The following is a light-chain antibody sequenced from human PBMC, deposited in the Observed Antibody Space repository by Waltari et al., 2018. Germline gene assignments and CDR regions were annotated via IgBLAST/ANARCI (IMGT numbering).Light chain of an antibody. CDR2: VAS. Sequence: VVSQSPCTLSLSPGARATLSCTTSQTVYANYLAWDQHNPGPPPRLLLYVASRRATGIPERFSGSGSGTHFTLTISRVDPEDFAVYYCQEYGNSPPYNFGPGTRLEI. J-gene: IGKJ2*01. CDR3: QEYGNSPPYN. CDR1: QTVYANY. V-gene: IGKV3-20*01.